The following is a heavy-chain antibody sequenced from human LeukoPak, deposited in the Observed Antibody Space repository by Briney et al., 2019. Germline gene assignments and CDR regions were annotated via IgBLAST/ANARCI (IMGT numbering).Heavy chain of an antibody. CDR3: ARDGYSSSWYWFDP. D-gene: IGHD6-13*01. V-gene: IGHV1-18*04. J-gene: IGHJ5*02. Sequence: ASVKVPCKASGYTLTSYGISWVRQAPGQGLEWMGWISAYNGNTNYAQKLQGRVTMTTDTSTSTAYMELRSLRSDDTAVYYCARDGYSSSWYWFDPWGQGTLVTVSS. CDR2: ISAYNGNT. CDR1: GYTLTSYG.